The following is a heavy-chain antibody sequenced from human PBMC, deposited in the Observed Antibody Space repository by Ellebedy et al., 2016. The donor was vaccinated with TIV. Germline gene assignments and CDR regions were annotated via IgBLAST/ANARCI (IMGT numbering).Heavy chain of an antibody. D-gene: IGHD4-17*01. J-gene: IGHJ4*02. Sequence: PGGSLRLSCAASGFTFSSYGMHWVRQAPGKGLEWVAIIWNDGSNNNYADSVKGRFTISRDNSTNRLYLQMNSLRAEDTAVYYCAREAWDGDYYVDYWGQGTLVTVSS. CDR2: IWNDGSNN. CDR1: GFTFSSYG. CDR3: AREAWDGDYYVDY. V-gene: IGHV3-33*01.